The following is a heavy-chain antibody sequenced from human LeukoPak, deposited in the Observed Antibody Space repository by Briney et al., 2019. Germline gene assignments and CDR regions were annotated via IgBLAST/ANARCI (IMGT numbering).Heavy chain of an antibody. J-gene: IGHJ5*01. D-gene: IGHD1-26*01. CDR2: IVPIFRTT. V-gene: IGHV1-69*05. Sequence: SVKVSCKASGGTFTNYAFSWVRQAPGQGLEWMGGIVPIFRTTNYAAQFQGRVTITTDESTNTAFLGLSSLRSEDTAVYYCAKDDGSATMGFDSWGQGTLVSVSS. CDR3: AKDDGSATMGFDS. CDR1: GGTFTNYA.